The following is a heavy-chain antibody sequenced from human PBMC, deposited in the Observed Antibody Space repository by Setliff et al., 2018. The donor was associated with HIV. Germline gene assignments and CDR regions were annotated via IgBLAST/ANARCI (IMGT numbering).Heavy chain of an antibody. CDR1: GFTISNYW. V-gene: IGHV3-7*01. J-gene: IGHJ4*02. CDR2: IKQDGSEK. Sequence: RLSCAASGFTISNYWMTWVRQAPGKGLEWVANIKQDGSEKYYVDSVKGRFTISRDNAKNSLYLQMNSLRAEDTAVYYCARLQVVRGVIIGDYYDYWGRGTLVTVSS. D-gene: IGHD3-10*01. CDR3: ARLQVVRGVIIGDYYDY.